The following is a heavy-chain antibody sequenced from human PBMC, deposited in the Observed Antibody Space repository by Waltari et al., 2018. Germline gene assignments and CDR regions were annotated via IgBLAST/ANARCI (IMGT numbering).Heavy chain of an antibody. CDR1: GGTFSSYA. Sequence: QVQLVQSGAEVKKPGSSVKVSCKASGGTFSSYAISWVRQAPGQGLEWMGGIIPIFGTANYAQKFQGRVRIATEDSPGPSYMGLSSLRSEDAAVYYCAKLSSPDYYYYGMDVWGQGTTVTVSS. J-gene: IGHJ6*02. CDR3: AKLSSPDYYYYGMDV. D-gene: IGHD6-13*01. V-gene: IGHV1-69*05. CDR2: IIPIFGTA.